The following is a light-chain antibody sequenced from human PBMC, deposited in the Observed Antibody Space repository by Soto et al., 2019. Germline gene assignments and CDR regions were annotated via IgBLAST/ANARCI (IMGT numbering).Light chain of an antibody. J-gene: IGLJ1*01. CDR1: SSNIGSNT. CDR2: SIN. Sequence: QSVLTKPPSASGTPGQRVTISCSGSSSNIGSNTVNWYQQLPGTAPKLHIYSINQRPSGFPDRFSGSKSGTSASLAISGLQSEDEADYFCAAWDDSLNGYVFGTGTMLTVL. CDR3: AAWDDSLNGYV. V-gene: IGLV1-44*01.